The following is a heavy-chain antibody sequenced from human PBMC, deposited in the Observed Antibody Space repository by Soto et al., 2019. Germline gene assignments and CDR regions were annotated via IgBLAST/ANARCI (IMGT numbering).Heavy chain of an antibody. V-gene: IGHV1-69*01. J-gene: IGHJ3*02. CDR1: GCTFSSYA. CDR3: ARTVGATPGDSFDI. CDR2: IIPIFGTA. D-gene: IGHD1-26*01. Sequence: QVQLVQSGAEVKKPGSSVKVSCKASGCTFSSYAISWVRQAPGQGLEWMGGIIPIFGTANYGQKFQGSVTSTENESTSISYRELSSLRSEDTAVYYCARTVGATPGDSFDIWGQGTMVTVSS.